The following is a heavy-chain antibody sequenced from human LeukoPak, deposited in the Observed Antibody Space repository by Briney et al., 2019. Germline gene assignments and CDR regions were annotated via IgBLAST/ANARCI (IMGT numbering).Heavy chain of an antibody. D-gene: IGHD6-19*01. CDR2: IYYTGNT. CDR3: ARGYVSSGWYGGTFDY. Sequence: KPSETLSLTCTVSGGSISNYYWNWIRQPPGKGLEWIGYIYYTGNTNYNPSLKSRVTISVDTSKNQFSLKLSSVTAADTAVYYCARGYVSSGWYGGTFDYWGQGTLVTVSS. CDR1: GGSISNYY. J-gene: IGHJ4*02. V-gene: IGHV4-59*01.